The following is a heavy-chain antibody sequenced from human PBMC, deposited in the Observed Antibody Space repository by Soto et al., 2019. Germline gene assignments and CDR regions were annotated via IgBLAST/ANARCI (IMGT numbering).Heavy chain of an antibody. CDR2: IWYDGSNK. CDR1: ASTFNTYA. J-gene: IGHJ6*02. Sequence: QVQLVESGGGVVQPGRSLRLSCAASASTFNTYAMHWVRQAPDKGLEWVAVIWYDGSNKYYADSVKGRFTISRDNSKNTLYLQMNSLRAEDTAVYYCARDQQDYYYGMDVWGQGTTVTVSS. CDR3: ARDQQDYYYGMDV. V-gene: IGHV3-33*08.